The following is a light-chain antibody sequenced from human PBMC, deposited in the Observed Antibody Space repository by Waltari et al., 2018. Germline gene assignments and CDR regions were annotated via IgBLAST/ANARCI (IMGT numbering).Light chain of an antibody. CDR2: GAS. Sequence: ELVLTQSPGTLSLSPGERATLSCRASQSVSRSLAWYQQKPGQAPRLLIYGASSRATGVPDRFSGSGSGTDFSLTISRLEPEDFAVYYCQNYVRLPVSFGQGTKVEIK. CDR1: QSVSRS. V-gene: IGKV3-20*01. J-gene: IGKJ1*01. CDR3: QNYVRLPVS.